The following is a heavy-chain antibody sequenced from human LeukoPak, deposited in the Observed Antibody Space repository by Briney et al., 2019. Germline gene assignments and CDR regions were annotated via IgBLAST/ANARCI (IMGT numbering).Heavy chain of an antibody. J-gene: IGHJ4*02. CDR1: GFTFSSYA. D-gene: IGHD6-6*01. CDR2: ISGSGGST. Sequence: PGGSLRLSCAASGFTFSSYAMSWVRQAPGKGLEWASAISGSGGSTHYADSVKGRFTISRDNSKNTLYLQMNSLRAEDTAVYYCAKARQPYSSSSGFDYWGQGTLVTVSS. CDR3: AKARQPYSSSSGFDY. V-gene: IGHV3-23*01.